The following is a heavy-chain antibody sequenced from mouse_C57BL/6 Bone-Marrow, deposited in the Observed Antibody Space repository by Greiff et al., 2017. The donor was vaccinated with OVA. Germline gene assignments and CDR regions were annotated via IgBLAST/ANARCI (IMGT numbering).Heavy chain of an antibody. J-gene: IGHJ3*01. CDR2: IYPRSGNT. D-gene: IGHD3-2*02. V-gene: IGHV1-81*01. Sequence: QVQLQQSGAELARPGASVKLSCKASGYTFTSYGISWVKQRTGQGLEWIGEIYPRSGNTYYNEKFKGKATLTADKSSSTAYMELRSLTSEDSAVYFCASYRSGYPCFAYWGPGTLFTVSA. CDR1: GYTFTSYG. CDR3: ASYRSGYPCFAY.